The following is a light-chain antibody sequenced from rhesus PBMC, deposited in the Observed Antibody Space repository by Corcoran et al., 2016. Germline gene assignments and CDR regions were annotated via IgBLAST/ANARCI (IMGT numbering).Light chain of an antibody. Sequence: EIVMTQSPATLSLSPGERATLSCRASQSVSFSLAWYQQKPGQAPKLLIYGKSTRATGIPERFSGSGSGTDVTLTISSLQSEDFATYYCQQYNSSPYSFGRGTKVEIK. CDR2: GKS. CDR1: QSVSFS. CDR3: QQYNSSPYS. V-gene: IGKV3-42*02. J-gene: IGKJ2*01.